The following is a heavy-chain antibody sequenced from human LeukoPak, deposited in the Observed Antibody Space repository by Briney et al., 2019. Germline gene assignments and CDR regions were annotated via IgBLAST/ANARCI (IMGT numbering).Heavy chain of an antibody. CDR3: ARLDYYDSSGYYEYFQH. CDR2: IYPGDSDT. CDR1: GYSFTSYW. Sequence: GESLKISCKGSGYSFTSYWIGWVRQMPGKGRKWMGIIYPGDSDTRYSPSFQGQVTISADKSISTAYLQWSSLKASDTAMYYCARLDYYDSSGYYEYFQHWGQGTLVTVSS. J-gene: IGHJ1*01. V-gene: IGHV5-51*01. D-gene: IGHD3-22*01.